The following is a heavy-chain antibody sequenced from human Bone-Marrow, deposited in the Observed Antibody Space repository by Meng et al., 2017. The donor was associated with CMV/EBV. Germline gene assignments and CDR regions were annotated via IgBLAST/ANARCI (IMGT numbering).Heavy chain of an antibody. CDR1: GGTFSSYA. V-gene: IGHV1-69*06. Sequence: SVKVSCKASGGTFSSYAISWVRQAPGQGLEWMGGIIPIFGTANYAQKFQGRVTITADKSTSTAYMELSSLRSEDTAVYYCARVPDYCSSTSCSHDAFDIWAKGQWSPSPQ. D-gene: IGHD2-2*01. CDR3: ARVPDYCSSTSCSHDAFDI. J-gene: IGHJ3*02. CDR2: IIPIFGTA.